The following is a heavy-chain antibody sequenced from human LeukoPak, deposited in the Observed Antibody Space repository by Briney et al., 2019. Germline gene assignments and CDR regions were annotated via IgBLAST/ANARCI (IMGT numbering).Heavy chain of an antibody. D-gene: IGHD6-13*01. J-gene: IGHJ4*02. V-gene: IGHV3-7*01. CDR1: GFTFSAYW. CDR3: ARDSAGNDY. CDR2: IKQDGSEK. Sequence: GGSLRLACAASGFTFSAYWMSWVRQAPGKGLEWVANIKQDGSEKYYVDSVKGRFTISRDNAKNSLYLQMNSLRAEDTAMYYCARDSAGNDYWGQGTLVTVSS.